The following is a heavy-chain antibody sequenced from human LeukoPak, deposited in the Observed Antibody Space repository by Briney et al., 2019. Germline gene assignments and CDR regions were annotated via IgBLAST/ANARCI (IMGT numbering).Heavy chain of an antibody. CDR2: NNAGNGTT. Sequence: ASVKVSRKASGYSFTSYALHWVRQAPGQRLEWMGWNNAGNGTTKYSQEFQGRITITRDTSASTAYMELSSLRSEDMALYYCARDRYYDSSGYSLDYCGQGTLVTVSS. D-gene: IGHD3-22*01. V-gene: IGHV1-3*02. CDR1: GYSFTSYA. J-gene: IGHJ4*02. CDR3: ARDRYYDSSGYSLDY.